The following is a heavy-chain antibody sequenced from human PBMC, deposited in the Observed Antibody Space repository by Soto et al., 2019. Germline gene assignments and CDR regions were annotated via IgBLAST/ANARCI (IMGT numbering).Heavy chain of an antibody. D-gene: IGHD3-16*01. CDR1: GGSISSTTYY. CDR3: AREGGESSDGLYYFDT. CDR2: IYYSGNT. V-gene: IGHV4-39*07. J-gene: IGHJ4*02. Sequence: PSETLSLTCAVSGGSISSTTYYWAWIRQPPGKGLEWVATIYYSGNTDYNPSLKSRLAISIDTSKNQFSLKLSSVTAADTAVYFCAREGGESSDGLYYFDTWGQGSLVTVSS.